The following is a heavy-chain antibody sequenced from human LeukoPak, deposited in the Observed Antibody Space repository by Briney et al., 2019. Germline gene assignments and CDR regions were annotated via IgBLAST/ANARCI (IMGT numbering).Heavy chain of an antibody. Sequence: GASVTVSCKASGGTFSSYAISWVRQAPGQGLEWMGRIIPILGIANYAQKFQGRVTITADKSTSTAYMELSSLRSEDTAVYYCARSLIVGAVFDYWGQGTLVTVSP. D-gene: IGHD1-26*01. J-gene: IGHJ4*02. CDR2: IIPILGIA. CDR3: ARSLIVGAVFDY. V-gene: IGHV1-69*04. CDR1: GGTFSSYA.